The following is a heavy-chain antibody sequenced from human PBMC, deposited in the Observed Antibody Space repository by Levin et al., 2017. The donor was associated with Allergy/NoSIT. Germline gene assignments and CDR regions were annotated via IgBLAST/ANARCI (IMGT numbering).Heavy chain of an antibody. Sequence: SQTLSLTCAVYGGSFSGSYWSWIRQPPGKGLEWIGEINHSGSTNYNPSLKSRVTISVDTSKNQFSLKLSSVTAADTAVYYCARAWRGDWYFDLWGRGTLVTVSS. CDR3: ARAWRGDWYFDL. D-gene: IGHD3-16*01. CDR2: INHSGST. CDR1: GGSFSGSY. J-gene: IGHJ2*01. V-gene: IGHV4-34*01.